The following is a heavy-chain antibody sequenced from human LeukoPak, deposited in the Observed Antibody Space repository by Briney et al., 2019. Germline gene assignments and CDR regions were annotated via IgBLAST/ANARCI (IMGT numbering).Heavy chain of an antibody. CDR1: GFTFSSYS. Sequence: GGSLRLSCAASGFTFSSYSMSWVRQAPGKGLEWVSAISSSGGSTKYADSVKGRFTFSRDNSKNTLYLQMNSLRAEDTAVYYCAKDRNPTTGWYYFDYWGQGILVTVSS. V-gene: IGHV3-23*01. CDR2: ISSSGGST. CDR3: AKDRNPTTGWYYFDY. J-gene: IGHJ4*02. D-gene: IGHD6-19*01.